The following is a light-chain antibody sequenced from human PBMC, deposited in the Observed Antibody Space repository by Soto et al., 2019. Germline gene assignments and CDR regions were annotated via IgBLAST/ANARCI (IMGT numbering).Light chain of an antibody. J-gene: IGKJ1*01. CDR2: GAS. CDR3: QQLTAWDPQWT. Sequence: EKVMTQSPATLSVSPGASATLSCRASESVYTYLAWFQQKPGQAPRLLIYGASTRATGVPVRFSGSGSGTEFTLTIDSLQSEDFAVYYCQQLTAWDPQWTFGQGTKVDNK. CDR1: ESVYTY. V-gene: IGKV3-15*01.